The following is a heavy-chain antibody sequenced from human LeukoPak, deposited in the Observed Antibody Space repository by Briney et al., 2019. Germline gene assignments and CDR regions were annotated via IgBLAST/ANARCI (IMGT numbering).Heavy chain of an antibody. V-gene: IGHV1-2*02. Sequence: SVNVSSKVCGYTFTGYYMHWVRQAPGQGHGWIGWINSNNGGTNYAQKFQGRVTMNRYTSIRKAYMELSRLRYNGTAVYYCARRVYGSGYSRHFDYWGQGTLVTVSS. CDR3: ARRVYGSGYSRHFDY. J-gene: IGHJ4*02. CDR2: INSNNGGT. CDR1: GYTFTGYY. D-gene: IGHD3-10*01.